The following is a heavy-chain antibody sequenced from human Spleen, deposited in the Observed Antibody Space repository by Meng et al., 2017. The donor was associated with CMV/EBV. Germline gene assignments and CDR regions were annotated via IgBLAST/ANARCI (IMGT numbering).Heavy chain of an antibody. J-gene: IGHJ4*02. CDR3: AKDTYSGSYRLFDH. V-gene: IGHV3-9*01. D-gene: IGHD1-26*01. Sequence: SLKISCAASGFTFDDYAMHWVRQAPGKGLEWVSGISWNSGSIGYADSVKGRFTISRDNAKNSLYLQMNSLRAEDTALYYCAKDTYSGSYRLFDHWGQGTLVTVSS. CDR1: GFTFDDYA. CDR2: ISWNSGSI.